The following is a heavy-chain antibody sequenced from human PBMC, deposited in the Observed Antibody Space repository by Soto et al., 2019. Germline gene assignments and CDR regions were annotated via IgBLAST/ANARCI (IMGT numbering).Heavy chain of an antibody. CDR3: ARDRGSGSYFGDNNWFDP. Sequence: GASVKVSCKASGYTFTGYYMHWVRQAPGQGLEWMGWINPNSGGTNYAQKFQGWVTMTRDTSISTAYMELSRLRSDDTAVYYCARDRGSGSYFGDNNWFDPWGQGTLVTVSS. CDR1: GYTFTGYY. J-gene: IGHJ5*02. D-gene: IGHD3-10*01. CDR2: INPNSGGT. V-gene: IGHV1-2*04.